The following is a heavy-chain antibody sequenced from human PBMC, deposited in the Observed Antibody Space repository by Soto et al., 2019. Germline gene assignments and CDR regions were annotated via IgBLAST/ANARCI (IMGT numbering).Heavy chain of an antibody. CDR1: GFTFSSYA. CDR2: ISYDGSNK. J-gene: IGHJ4*02. D-gene: IGHD6-6*01. CDR3: ARVKRGIAARAHLYYFDY. Sequence: GGSLRLSCAASGFTFSSYAMHWVRQAPGKGLEWVAVISYDGSNKYYADSVKGRFTISRDNSKNTLYLQMNSLRAEDTAVYYCARVKRGIAARAHLYYFDYWGQGTLVTVSS. V-gene: IGHV3-30-3*01.